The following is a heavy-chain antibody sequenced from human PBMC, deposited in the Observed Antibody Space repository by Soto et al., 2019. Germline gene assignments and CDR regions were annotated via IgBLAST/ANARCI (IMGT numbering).Heavy chain of an antibody. CDR3: VRGNHYHNYYYMDV. V-gene: IGHV3-23*01. J-gene: IGHJ6*03. CDR2: ISGSAGNT. CDR1: GFTFSSYA. Sequence: GGSLRLSCAASGFTFSSYAMTWVRQAPGKGLDWVAAISGSAGNTYDAGSVRGRFTISRDNFKNTVYLQMHSLRAEDTAVYYCVRGNHYHNYYYMDVWGTGTTVTVSS.